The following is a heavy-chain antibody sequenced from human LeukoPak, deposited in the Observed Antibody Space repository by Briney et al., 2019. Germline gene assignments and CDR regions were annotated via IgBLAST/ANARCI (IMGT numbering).Heavy chain of an antibody. CDR3: AKVATVTTDPFDY. CDR1: GFTFSNYG. V-gene: IGHV3-30*18. J-gene: IGHJ4*02. CDR2: ISFDGNDK. D-gene: IGHD4-17*01. Sequence: GGSLRLSCAASGFTFSNYGMHWVRQAPGKGLEWVAVISFDGNDKFYGDSVKGRFTISRDNSKDTLDLQMNSLRPEDTAVYYCAKVATVTTDPFDYWGQGTLVTVSS.